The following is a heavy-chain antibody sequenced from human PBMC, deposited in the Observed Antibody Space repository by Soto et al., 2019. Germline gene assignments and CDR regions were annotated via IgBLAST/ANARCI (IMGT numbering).Heavy chain of an antibody. CDR3: AKARIRTSPFDY. J-gene: IGHJ4*02. Sequence: ASVKVSCKASGYTFTSYGISWVRQAPGQGLEWMGWISAYNGNTNYAQKLQGRVTMTTDTSTSTAYMELRSLRAEDTAVYYCAKARIRTSPFDYWGQGTLVTVSS. V-gene: IGHV1-18*01. CDR2: ISAYNGNT. CDR1: GYTFTSYG.